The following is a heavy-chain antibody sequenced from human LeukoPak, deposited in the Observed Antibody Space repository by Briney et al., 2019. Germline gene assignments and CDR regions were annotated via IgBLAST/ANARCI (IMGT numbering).Heavy chain of an antibody. D-gene: IGHD1-26*01. CDR2: FDPEDGET. CDR1: GYTLTELS. CDR3: ATDRKLVGAFDI. V-gene: IGHV1-24*01. Sequence: RASVKVSCKVSGYTLTELSMHWVRQAPGKGLEWMGGFDPEDGETIYAQKFQGRVTMTEDTSTDTAYMELSSLRSEDTAVYHCATDRKLVGAFDIWGQGTMVTVSS. J-gene: IGHJ3*02.